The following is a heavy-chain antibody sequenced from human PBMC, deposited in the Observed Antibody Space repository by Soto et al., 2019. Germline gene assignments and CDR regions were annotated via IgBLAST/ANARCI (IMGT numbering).Heavy chain of an antibody. CDR1: GAGDTFSNYG. Sequence: QVHLVQSGAEVKSPGSAVKVSCKVSGAGDTFSNYGLNWMRQAPGQGLEWTGGTIPAFGTANYAQKFQGRITISADTSTTTAYMDLTSLRSDDTAVYYCWRHDKTALPPLDSWGQGALVSVSS. CDR2: TIPAFGTA. V-gene: IGHV1-69*06. D-gene: IGHD1-1*01. J-gene: IGHJ4*02. CDR3: WRHDKTALPPLDS.